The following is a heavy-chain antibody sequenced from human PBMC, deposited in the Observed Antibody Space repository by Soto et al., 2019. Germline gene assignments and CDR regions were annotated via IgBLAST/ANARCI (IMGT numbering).Heavy chain of an antibody. V-gene: IGHV1-18*01. CDR3: ARDRERGLWFGELWGAFDP. CDR1: GYTFTSYG. J-gene: IGHJ5*02. CDR2: ISAYNGNT. Sequence: QVQLVQSGAEVKKPGASVKVSCKASGYTFTSYGISWVRQAPGQGLEWMGWISAYNGNTNYAQKLQGRVTMTTDTSTSTAYMELRSLRSDDTAVYYCARDRERGLWFGELWGAFDPWGQGTLVTVSS. D-gene: IGHD3-10*01.